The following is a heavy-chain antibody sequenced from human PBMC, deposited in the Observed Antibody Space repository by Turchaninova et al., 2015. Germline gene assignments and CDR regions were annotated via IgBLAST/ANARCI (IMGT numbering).Heavy chain of an antibody. D-gene: IGHD2-15*01. CDR1: GYTFTSYY. V-gene: IGHV1-46*01. CDR2: INPSGGGT. J-gene: IGHJ4*02. Sequence: QSGAEVKKPGASVKVSCKASGYTFTSYYMHWVRQAPGQGLEWMGIINPSGGGTSYAQKFQGRFTMTSDTSTGTVYMELSSLRSEDTAVYYCARARPCGGGSCAHFDYWGQGTLVTVSA. CDR3: ARARPCGGGSCAHFDY.